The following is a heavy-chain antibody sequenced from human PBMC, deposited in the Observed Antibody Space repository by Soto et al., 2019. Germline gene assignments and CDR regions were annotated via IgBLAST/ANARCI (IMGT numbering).Heavy chain of an antibody. CDR2: ISGSGGST. CDR1: GFTFSSYA. J-gene: IGHJ5*02. Sequence: EVQLLESGGGLVQPGGSLRLSCAASGFTFSSYAMSWVRQAPGKGLEWVSAISGSGGSTYYADSVKGRFTISRDNSKNSLYLQMNSLRAADTAVYYCTNWGCCSGGSCDWPGWLDPWGQGTLVTVSS. V-gene: IGHV3-23*01. CDR3: TNWGCCSGGSCDWPGWLDP. D-gene: IGHD2-15*01.